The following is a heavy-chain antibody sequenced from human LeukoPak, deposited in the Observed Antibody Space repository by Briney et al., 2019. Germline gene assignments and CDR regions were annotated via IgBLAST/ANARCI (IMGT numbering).Heavy chain of an antibody. CDR2: INHSGST. CDR3: ARGRLVVVTASPFDL. CDR1: GGSFSGYY. D-gene: IGHD2-21*02. J-gene: IGHJ2*01. Sequence: KPSETLSLTCAVYGGSFSGYYWSWIRQPPGKGLEWIGEINHSGSTNYNPSLKSRVTISVDTSKNQFSLKLSSVTAADTAVYYCARGRLVVVTASPFDLWGRGTLVTVSS. V-gene: IGHV4-34*01.